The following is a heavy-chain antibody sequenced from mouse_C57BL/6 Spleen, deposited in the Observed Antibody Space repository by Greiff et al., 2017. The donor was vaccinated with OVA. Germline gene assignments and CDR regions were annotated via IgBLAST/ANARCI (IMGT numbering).Heavy chain of an antibody. CDR2: IYPGDGDT. CDR3: ANSNYEYFDV. Sequence: QVQLKESGPELVKPGASVKISCKASGYAFSSSWMNWVKQRPGKGLEWIGRIYPGDGDTNYNGKFKGKATLTADKSSSTAYMQLSSLTSEDSAVYFCANSNYEYFDVGGTGTTVTVSS. V-gene: IGHV1-82*01. J-gene: IGHJ1*03. D-gene: IGHD2-5*01. CDR1: GYAFSSSW.